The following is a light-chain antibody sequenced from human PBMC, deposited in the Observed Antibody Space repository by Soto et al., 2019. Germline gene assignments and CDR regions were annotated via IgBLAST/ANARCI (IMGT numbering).Light chain of an antibody. CDR2: GAS. V-gene: IGKV3-20*01. J-gene: IGKJ1*01. CDR3: QQYGSSLTWT. CDR1: QSVTSNY. Sequence: EIVLTQSPGTLSLSPGERATLSCRASQSVTSNYLAWYQQKPGQAPRLLIYGASSRATGIPDRFTGSGSGTDFTLTSGRLEPEDFAVYYCQQYGSSLTWTFGQGTKVEIK.